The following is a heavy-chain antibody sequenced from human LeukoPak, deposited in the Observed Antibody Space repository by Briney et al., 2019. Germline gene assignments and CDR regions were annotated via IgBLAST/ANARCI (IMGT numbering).Heavy chain of an antibody. V-gene: IGHV1-69*04. CDR2: IIPILGIA. CDR1: GGTFSSYA. CDR3: AREGITMVRGVIIPQPYYFDY. Sequence: SVKVSCKASGGTFSSYAISWVRQAPGQGLEWMGRIIPILGIANYAQKFQGRVMITADKSTSTAYMELSSLRSEDTAVYYCAREGITMVRGVIIPQPYYFDYWGQGTLVTVSS. D-gene: IGHD3-10*01. J-gene: IGHJ4*02.